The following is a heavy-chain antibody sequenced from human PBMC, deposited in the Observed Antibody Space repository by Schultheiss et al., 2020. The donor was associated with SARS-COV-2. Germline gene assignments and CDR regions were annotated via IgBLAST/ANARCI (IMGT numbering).Heavy chain of an antibody. D-gene: IGHD2-15*01. Sequence: SETLSLTCTVSGGSISSYYWNWIRQSPGKGLEWIGYIYHNGITSYNPSLKSRVTISVDTSKNQFSLKLSSVTAADTAVYYCARGDGRSYGMDVWGQGTTVTVSS. CDR2: IYHNGIT. CDR3: ARGDGRSYGMDV. J-gene: IGHJ6*02. V-gene: IGHV4-59*12. CDR1: GGSISSYY.